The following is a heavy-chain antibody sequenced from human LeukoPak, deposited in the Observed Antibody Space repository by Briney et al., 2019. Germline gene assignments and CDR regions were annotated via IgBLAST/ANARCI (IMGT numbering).Heavy chain of an antibody. J-gene: IGHJ4*02. Sequence: PGGSLRLSCAASGFTFDDYAMHWVRQAPGKGLEWVSLISGDGGSTYYADSVKGRFTISRDNSKNSLYLQMNSLRTEGTALYYCAKDMAYDFWSGPFDYWGQGTLVTVSS. CDR3: AKDMAYDFWSGPFDY. V-gene: IGHV3-43*02. D-gene: IGHD3-3*01. CDR2: ISGDGGST. CDR1: GFTFDDYA.